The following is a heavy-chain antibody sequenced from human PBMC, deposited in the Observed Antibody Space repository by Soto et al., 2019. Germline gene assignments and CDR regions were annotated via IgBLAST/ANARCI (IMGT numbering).Heavy chain of an antibody. CDR1: GFTFSNAW. Sequence: GGSLRLSCAASGFTFSNAWMSWVRQAPGKGLEWVGRIKSKTDGGTTDYAAPVKGRFTISRDDSKNTLYLQMNSLKTEDTAVYYCTTDQPPRGLVIPFDYWGQGTLVTVSS. CDR3: TTDQPPRGLVIPFDY. V-gene: IGHV3-15*01. CDR2: IKSKTDGGTT. D-gene: IGHD3-9*01. J-gene: IGHJ4*02.